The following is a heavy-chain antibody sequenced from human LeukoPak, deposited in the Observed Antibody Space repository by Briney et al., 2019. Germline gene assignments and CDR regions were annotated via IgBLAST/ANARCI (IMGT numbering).Heavy chain of an antibody. CDR2: ISASNGNT. CDR1: GYTFTSYG. Sequence: ASVKVSCKASGYTFTSYGISWVRQAPRPGLEWMGWISASNGNTNYAQKLQGIVTMTTDTSTSAAYMELRSLRSDDTAVYYCASVCSGGSCYYWGQGTLVTVSS. CDR3: ASVCSGGSCYY. D-gene: IGHD2-15*01. V-gene: IGHV1-18*01. J-gene: IGHJ4*02.